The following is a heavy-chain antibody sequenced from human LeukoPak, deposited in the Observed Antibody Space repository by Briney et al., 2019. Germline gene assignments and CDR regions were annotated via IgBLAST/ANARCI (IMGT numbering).Heavy chain of an antibody. CDR2: TSSDLNVK. V-gene: IGHV3-30*09. J-gene: IGHJ4*02. Sequence: GGSLRLSCAASGFTFRNYVIHWVRQAPGKGLEWVAVTSSDLNVKLYADSVKGRFAISRDNSRSTLYLQMNSLRPEDTAIYYCAREGYYGSGSPPSLYFDYWGQGTLVTVSS. CDR3: AREGYYGSGSPPSLYFDY. D-gene: IGHD3-10*01. CDR1: GFTFRNYV.